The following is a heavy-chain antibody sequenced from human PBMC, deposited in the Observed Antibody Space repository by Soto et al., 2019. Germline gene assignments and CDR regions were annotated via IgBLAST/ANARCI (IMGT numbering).Heavy chain of an antibody. J-gene: IGHJ5*02. CDR2: IPSRGRP. D-gene: IGHD5-12*01. CDR1: GASVAGGSYY. CDR3: ARDTYSGYDFGL. V-gene: IGHV4-30-4*01. Sequence: QVQLRESGPGLVKPSQTLSLTCSVSGASVAGGSYYWSWVRQPPGKGLEWIGYIPSRGRPFYNPSLTSRGTISADTSKNQLSLQLTSVTAADTDVYYCARDTYSGYDFGLWGKGTLVTVSS.